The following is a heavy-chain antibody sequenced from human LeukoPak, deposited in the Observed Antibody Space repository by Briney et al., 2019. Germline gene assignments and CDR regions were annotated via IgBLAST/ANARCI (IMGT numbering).Heavy chain of an antibody. J-gene: IGHJ5*02. CDR3: AKNNWCDP. Sequence: TSETLSLTCAVSGGSFSGHYWSWIRQPPGEGLEWTGEINDSGSTKYNPSLKSRVTISADTSKNQFSLKLSSVTAADTAVYYCAKNNWCDPWGQGTRVTVSS. V-gene: IGHV4-34*01. CDR1: GGSFSGHY. CDR2: INDSGST.